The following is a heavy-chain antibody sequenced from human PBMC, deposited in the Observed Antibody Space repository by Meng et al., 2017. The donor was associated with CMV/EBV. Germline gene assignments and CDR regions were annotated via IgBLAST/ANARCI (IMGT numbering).Heavy chain of an antibody. CDR3: AHLDTAMVNIDY. CDR2: IYWNDDK. V-gene: IGHV2-5*01. Sequence: SGPTLVKPTQTLTLTCTFSGFSLSTSGVGVGWIRQPPGKALEWLALIYWNDDKRYSPSLKSRLTITKDTSKNQVVLTMTNMDPVDTATYYCAHLDTAMVNIDYWGQGTLVTVS. J-gene: IGHJ4*02. D-gene: IGHD5-18*01. CDR1: GFSLSTSGVG.